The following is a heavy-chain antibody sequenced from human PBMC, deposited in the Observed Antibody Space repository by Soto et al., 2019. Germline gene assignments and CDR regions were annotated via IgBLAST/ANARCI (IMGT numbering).Heavy chain of an antibody. V-gene: IGHV3-23*01. CDR1: GFTFSSSA. CDR2: ISESGGTI. CDR3: VKQIRQGPSLFDF. Sequence: PGGSLRLSCAASGFTFSSSAMTWARQAPGKGLEWVSAISESGGTIFYADSVKGRFTVSRDNSRNTRYLQMNSLRADDTAVYYCVKQIRQGPSLFDFSGQGILVTVSS. J-gene: IGHJ4*02.